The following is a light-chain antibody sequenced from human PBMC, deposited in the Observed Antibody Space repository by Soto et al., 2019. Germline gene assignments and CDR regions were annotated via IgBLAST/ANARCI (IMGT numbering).Light chain of an antibody. CDR2: DTS. J-gene: IGKJ1*01. CDR1: QRIGTY. V-gene: IGKV3-11*01. Sequence: EIVLTQSPATLSLSPGDRATLSCRASQRIGTYLAWYQQKAGQAPSLLIYDTSNRATGIPTRFSGSGSGTDFTLSISGLEAEDVAVYFCQHRSNSPPTWTFGHGTKVEIK. CDR3: QHRSNSPPTWT.